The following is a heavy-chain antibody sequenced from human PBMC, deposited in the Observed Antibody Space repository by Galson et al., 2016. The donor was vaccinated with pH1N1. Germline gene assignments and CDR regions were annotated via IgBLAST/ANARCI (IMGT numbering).Heavy chain of an antibody. CDR1: GFTFSTYS. CDR3: ARESNEKGITIFGVIIPYYDYYFLDV. V-gene: IGHV3-21*06. J-gene: IGHJ6*03. Sequence: SLRLSCAASGFTFSTYSMNWVRQAPGKGLEWVSSISPSGNYIYYSDSVKGRFTISRDNAKNSLYLQMNSLRAEDTAVYYCARESNEKGITIFGVIIPYYDYYFLDVWGKGTTVTVSS. D-gene: IGHD3-3*01. CDR2: ISPSGNYI.